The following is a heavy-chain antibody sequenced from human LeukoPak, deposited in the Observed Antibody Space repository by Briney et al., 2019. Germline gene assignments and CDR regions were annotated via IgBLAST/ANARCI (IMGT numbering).Heavy chain of an antibody. J-gene: IGHJ3*02. CDR3: ARDQGVYCSGGSCTAFDI. D-gene: IGHD2-15*01. CDR2: ISGSRSYI. CDR1: GFTFSSYS. V-gene: IGHV3-21*01. Sequence: GGSLRLSCAASGFTFSSYSMNWVRQAPGKGLEWVSSISGSRSYIYYADSVKGRFTISRDNAKKSLYLEMNSLRAEDRAVYYCARDQGVYCSGGSCTAFDIWGQGTMVTVSS.